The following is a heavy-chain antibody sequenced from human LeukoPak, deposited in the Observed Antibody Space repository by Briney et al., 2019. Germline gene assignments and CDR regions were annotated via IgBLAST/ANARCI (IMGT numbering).Heavy chain of an antibody. J-gene: IGHJ4*02. CDR2: INQDGSEK. Sequence: GGSLRLSCAASGFTFDDYGMSWVRQAPGKGLEWVANINQDGSEKYFVDSVKGRFTISRDNAKNSLYLQMNSLRVEDTAVYYCARVAKYYYGSETYYFFEHWGQGTPVTASS. CDR3: ARVAKYYYGSETYYFFEH. V-gene: IGHV3-7*01. D-gene: IGHD3-10*01. CDR1: GFTFDDYG.